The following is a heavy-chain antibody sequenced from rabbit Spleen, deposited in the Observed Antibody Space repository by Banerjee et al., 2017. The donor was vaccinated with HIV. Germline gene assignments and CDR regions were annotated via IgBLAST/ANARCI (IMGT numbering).Heavy chain of an antibody. CDR2: IAAGSGGTT. V-gene: IGHV1S40*01. J-gene: IGHJ4*01. CDR1: GFTLSSAW. CDR3: VRFFDL. Sequence: QSLEESGGDLVKPGASLTLTCTASGFTLSSAWMCWVRQAPGKGLEWIACIAAGSGGTTYYANWAKGRFTISKTSSTTVTLQMTSLTAADTATYFCVRFFDLWGQGTLVTVS.